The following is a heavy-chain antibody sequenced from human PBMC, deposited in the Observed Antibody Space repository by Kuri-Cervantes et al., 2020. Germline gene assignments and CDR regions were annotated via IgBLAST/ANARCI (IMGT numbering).Heavy chain of an antibody. V-gene: IGHV4-34*01. CDR3: ARDKGGYSHAFDY. Sequence: SQTLSLTCAVYGGSFSGYYWSWIRQPPGKGLEWIGEINHSGSTNYNPSLKSRVTISVDTSKNQFSLQLNSVTPEDTAVYYCARDKGGYSHAFDYWAQGTLVTVSS. CDR1: GGSFSGYY. D-gene: IGHD5-18*01. J-gene: IGHJ4*02. CDR2: INHSGST.